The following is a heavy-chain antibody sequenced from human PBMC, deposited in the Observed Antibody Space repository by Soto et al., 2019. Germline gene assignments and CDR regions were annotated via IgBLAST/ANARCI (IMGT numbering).Heavy chain of an antibody. CDR3: ARGYYDFWSGYYISPYGMDV. CDR2: ISSRGSSI. CDR1: GFTFSDYY. V-gene: IGHV3-11*01. Sequence: GGSLRLSCAVSGFTFSDYYMSWIRQAPGKGLEWVSYISSRGSSIYYADSVKGRFTISRDNAKNSLYLQMNGLRAEDTAVYYCARGYYDFWSGYYISPYGMDVWGQGTTVTVAS. D-gene: IGHD3-3*01. J-gene: IGHJ6*02.